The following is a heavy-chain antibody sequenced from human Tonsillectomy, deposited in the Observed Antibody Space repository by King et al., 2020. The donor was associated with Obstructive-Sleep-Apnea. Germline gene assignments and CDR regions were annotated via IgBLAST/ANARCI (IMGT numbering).Heavy chain of an antibody. CDR2: INPSGGSA. V-gene: IGHV1-46*01. J-gene: IGHJ5*02. Sequence: VQLVESGAEVKKPGASVKVSCKASGYTFTRYYIHWVRQAPGQGLEWMGIINPSGGSANYAQKFHGRVTMTSDTSTSTVYMELNSPTCDDTAVYYCAREGGFDHGEGGWFDTWGQGTLVTVSS. CDR1: GYTFTRYY. CDR3: AREGGFDHGEGGWFDT. D-gene: IGHD4-17*01.